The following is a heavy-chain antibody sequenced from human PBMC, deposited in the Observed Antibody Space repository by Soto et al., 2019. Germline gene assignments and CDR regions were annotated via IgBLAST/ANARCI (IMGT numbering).Heavy chain of an antibody. CDR2: ISTSSTYT. CDR1: GFTFSDSY. V-gene: IGHV3-11*06. Sequence: QVQLVESGGGLVKPGGSLRLSCVASGFTFSDSYMIWIRQAPGKGLEWVSYISTSSTYTNYADSVQGRFTISRDNANNSLYLQMNSLRADDTAVYYCARDPDRGGAFDIWGQGTMVTVSS. CDR3: ARDPDRGGAFDI. D-gene: IGHD3-10*01. J-gene: IGHJ3*02.